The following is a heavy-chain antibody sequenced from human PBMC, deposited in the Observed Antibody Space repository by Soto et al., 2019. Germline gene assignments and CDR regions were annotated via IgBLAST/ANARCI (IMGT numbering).Heavy chain of an antibody. CDR2: IYYSGST. J-gene: IGHJ5*02. Sequence: ETLSLTCSVSGDSISSSYWSWIRQPPGKGLEWIGYIYYSGSTNYNPSLKSRVTISLDTSKNQFSLKVSSVTAADTAVYYCARGYDWFDPWGQGTLVTVSS. CDR3: ARGYDWFDP. V-gene: IGHV4-59*01. D-gene: IGHD5-12*01. CDR1: GDSISSSY.